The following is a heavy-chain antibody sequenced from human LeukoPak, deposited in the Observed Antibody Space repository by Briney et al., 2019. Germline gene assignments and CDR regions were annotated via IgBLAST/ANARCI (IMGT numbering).Heavy chain of an antibody. CDR3: ARGGEYYYDSSGYYYYH. J-gene: IGHJ5*02. V-gene: IGHV4-34*01. CDR1: GGSFSGCY. D-gene: IGHD3-22*01. Sequence: SETLSLTCAVYGGSFSGCYWSWIRQPPGKGLEWIGEINHSGSTNYNPSLKSRVTISVDTSKNQFSLKLSSVTAADTAVYYCARGGEYYYDSSGYYYYHWGQGTLVTVSS. CDR2: INHSGST.